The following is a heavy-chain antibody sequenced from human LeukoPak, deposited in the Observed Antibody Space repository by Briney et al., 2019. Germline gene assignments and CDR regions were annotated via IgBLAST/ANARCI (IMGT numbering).Heavy chain of an antibody. D-gene: IGHD6-19*01. J-gene: IGHJ4*02. CDR3: ARTVAGRYYFDY. CDR1: GFTFSSYG. Sequence: PGGSLRLSCAASGFTFSSYGMHWVRQAPGKGLEWVAVISYDGSNKYYADSVKGRFTISRDNSKNTLYLQMNSLRAEDTAVYYCARTVAGRYYFDYWGQGTLVTVSS. CDR2: ISYDGSNK. V-gene: IGHV3-30*03.